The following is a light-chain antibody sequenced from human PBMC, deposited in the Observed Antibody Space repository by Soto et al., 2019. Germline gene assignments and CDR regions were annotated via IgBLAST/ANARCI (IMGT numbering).Light chain of an antibody. CDR1: QSIRSY. CDR2: AAS. J-gene: IGKJ1*01. CDR3: QQSYRTPRT. Sequence: DIQMTQSPSSLSASVGDRVTITCRAGQSIRSYLNWYQQKPGKVPELLISAASSLQSGVPSRFSGSGSGTDFTLTISSLQPEAFATYYCQQSYRTPRTFGQGTKVEI. V-gene: IGKV1-39*01.